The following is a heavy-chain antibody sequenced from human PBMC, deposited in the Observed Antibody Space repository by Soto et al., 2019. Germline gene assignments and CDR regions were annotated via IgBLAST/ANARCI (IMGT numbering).Heavy chain of an antibody. CDR1: GYTFTSYG. CDR3: ARDHTVYDPLTELEF. V-gene: IGHV1-18*01. D-gene: IGHD3-3*01. J-gene: IGHJ4*02. CDR2: VSTYNGDT. Sequence: ASVKVSCKACGYTFTSYGISWVRQAPGQGRAWMGWVSTYNGDTHYPQNFQGRVIMTTDTSTNTAYMELKSLRSDDTAIYFCARDHTVYDPLTELEFWGQGT.